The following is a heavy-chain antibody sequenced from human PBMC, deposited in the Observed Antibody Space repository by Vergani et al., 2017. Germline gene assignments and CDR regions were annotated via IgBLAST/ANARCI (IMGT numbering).Heavy chain of an antibody. CDR3: AKDPSSSWYKNWFDP. CDR2: ISSSSSYI. D-gene: IGHD6-13*01. CDR1: GFHFSPAW. J-gene: IGHJ5*02. V-gene: IGHV3-21*04. Sequence: EVRVVESGGTLVKPGGSLRLSCAASGFHFSPAWMSWVRQAPGKGLEWVSSISSSSSYIYYADSVKGRFTISRDNSKNTLYLQMNSLRAEDTAVYYCAKDPSSSWYKNWFDPWGQGTLVTVSS.